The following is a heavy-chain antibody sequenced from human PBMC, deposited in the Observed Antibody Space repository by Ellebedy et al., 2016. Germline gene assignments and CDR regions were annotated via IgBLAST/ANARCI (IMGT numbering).Heavy chain of an antibody. CDR2: IVSSGREA. J-gene: IGHJ4*02. CDR3: ARDGSEWSRDY. D-gene: IGHD3-3*01. V-gene: IGHV3-21*06. Sequence: GGSLRLXXAASGFTFSISGMTWVRQAPGKGLEWVATIVSSGREAYYADPLKGRFTISRDNAMNSVYLQMNSLRVEDTAVYYCARDGSEWSRDYWGQGTLVTVSS. CDR1: GFTFSISG.